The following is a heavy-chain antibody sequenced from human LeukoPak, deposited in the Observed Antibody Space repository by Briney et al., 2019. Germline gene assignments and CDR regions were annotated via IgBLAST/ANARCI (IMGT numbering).Heavy chain of an antibody. D-gene: IGHD4-23*01. CDR2: INPNSGGT. J-gene: IGHJ4*02. V-gene: IGHV1-2*02. CDR1: GYTFTGYY. Sequence: ASVKVSCKASGYTFTGYYMHWVRQAPGQGLEWMGWINPNSGGTNYAQKLQGRVTMTTDTSTSTAYMELRSLRSDDTAVYYCARGGWVNGGFDYWGQGTLVTVSS. CDR3: ARGGWVNGGFDY.